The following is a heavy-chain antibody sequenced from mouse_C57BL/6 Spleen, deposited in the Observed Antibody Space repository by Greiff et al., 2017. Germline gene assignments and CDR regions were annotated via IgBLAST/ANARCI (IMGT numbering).Heavy chain of an antibody. V-gene: IGHV1-64*01. CDR3: ATPYGYDGGFDY. J-gene: IGHJ2*01. CDR2: IHPNSGSP. D-gene: IGHD2-2*01. Sequence: QVQLQQPGAELVKPGASVKLSCKASGYTFTSYWMHWVKQRPGQGLEWIGMIHPNSGSPNYTEKFKSKATLTVDKSSSTAYMQLSSLTSEDSAVYYCATPYGYDGGFDYWGQGTTLTVSS. CDR1: GYTFTSYW.